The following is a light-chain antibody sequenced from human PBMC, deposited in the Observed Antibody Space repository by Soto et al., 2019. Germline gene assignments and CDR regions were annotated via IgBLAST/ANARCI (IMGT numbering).Light chain of an antibody. V-gene: IGKV1-39*01. CDR1: KRISSY. CDR2: AAS. J-gene: IGKJ5*01. CDR3: QQSHSNPRIT. Sequence: DIQMSPSRPSLHASVADRLTVTFRGSKRISSYLNWYQQKPGKAPKILIYAASSLQSGVPSRFSGSGSGTDFTLTISSLQPEDFATYYCQQSHSNPRITFGQGTRLEIK.